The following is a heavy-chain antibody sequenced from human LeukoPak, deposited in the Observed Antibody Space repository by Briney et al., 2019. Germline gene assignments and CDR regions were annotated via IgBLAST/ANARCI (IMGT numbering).Heavy chain of an antibody. Sequence: SETLSLTCTVSGGSISSSSYYWGWIRQPPGKGLEWIGSIYYSGGTYYNPSLKSRVTISVDTSKNQFSLKLSSVTAADTAVYYCARRGWVQVPWFDPWGQGTLVTVSS. CDR2: IYYSGGT. CDR3: ARRGWVQVPWFDP. J-gene: IGHJ5*02. V-gene: IGHV4-39*01. D-gene: IGHD5-24*01. CDR1: GGSISSSSYY.